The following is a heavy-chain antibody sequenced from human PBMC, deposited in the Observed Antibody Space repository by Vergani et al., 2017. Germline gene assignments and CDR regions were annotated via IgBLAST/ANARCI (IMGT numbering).Heavy chain of an antibody. V-gene: IGHV4-39*01. J-gene: IGHJ4*02. CDR1: GDSIYGTGYH. Sequence: QLQLQESGPGLLKPSETLSLTCSVSGDSIYGTGYHWGWIRQPPGKALQWVASVYFTGTTYYNPSLQSRLTISVDVSKYQFSLKMTAVTAADTSVYYCVRHGEDVIVVSPAVPVSLSDQYRVDFWGPGTLVTVSS. D-gene: IGHD3-3*01. CDR3: VRHGEDVIVVSPAVPVSLSDQYRVDF. CDR2: VYFTGTT.